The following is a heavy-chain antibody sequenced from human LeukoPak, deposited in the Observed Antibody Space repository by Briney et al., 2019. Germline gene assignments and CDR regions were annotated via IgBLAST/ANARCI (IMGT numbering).Heavy chain of an antibody. J-gene: IGHJ4*02. CDR3: ASHLGQLVYYFDY. D-gene: IGHD6-13*01. Sequence: PSETLSLTCTVSGASISGYYWSWIRQPPGKGLEWIGYIYYSGTTNYNPSLKSRLTMSVDTSKNHFSLKLTSVTAADTAVYYCASHLGQLVYYFDYWGRGTLVTVSS. V-gene: IGHV4-59*01. CDR2: IYYSGTT. CDR1: GASISGYY.